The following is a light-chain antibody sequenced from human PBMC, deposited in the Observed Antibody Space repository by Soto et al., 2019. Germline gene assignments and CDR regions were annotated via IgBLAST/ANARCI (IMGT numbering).Light chain of an antibody. CDR1: QSVLYSPNNKNY. Sequence: DIVMTQSPDSLAVTLGERATINCKSSQSVLYSPNNKNYLAWYQQKPGQPPKLLIYWASTRESGVPDRFSGSGSETDFTLTISSLQAEDVEVYYCQQYYSSPPLTFGGGTKVEIK. CDR2: WAS. J-gene: IGKJ4*01. CDR3: QQYYSSPPLT. V-gene: IGKV4-1*01.